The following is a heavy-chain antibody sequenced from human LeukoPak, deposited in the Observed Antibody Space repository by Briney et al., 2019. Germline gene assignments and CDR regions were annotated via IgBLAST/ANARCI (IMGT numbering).Heavy chain of an antibody. CDR2: IYPGDSDT. J-gene: IGHJ5*02. V-gene: IGHV5-51*01. CDR1: GYSFTSYW. Sequence: GESLKISCKGSGYSFTSYWIGWVRQMPGKGPEWMGIIYPGDSDTRYSPSFQGQVTISADKSISTAYLQWSSLKASDTAMYYCARLSRITMIVGWFDPWGQGTLVTVSS. CDR3: ARLSRITMIVGWFDP. D-gene: IGHD3-22*01.